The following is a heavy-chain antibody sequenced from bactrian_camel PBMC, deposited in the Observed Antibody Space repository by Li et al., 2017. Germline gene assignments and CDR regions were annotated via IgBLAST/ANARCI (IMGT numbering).Heavy chain of an antibody. V-gene: IGHV3S53*01. D-gene: IGHD5*01. CDR2: ISHSGST. J-gene: IGHJ6*01. Sequence: HVQLVESGGGSVQAGGSLRLSCAASGDTYSGSCMGWFRQGSGKQRELVSTISHSGSTTYADAVQGRFTISQDKGMSTRHTLSLQMNSLKPEDTATYYCAAGQGVGWCLDVIRVGAEADFDYWGHGTQVTVS. CDR1: GDTYSGSC. CDR3: AAGQGVGWCLDVIRVGAEADFDY.